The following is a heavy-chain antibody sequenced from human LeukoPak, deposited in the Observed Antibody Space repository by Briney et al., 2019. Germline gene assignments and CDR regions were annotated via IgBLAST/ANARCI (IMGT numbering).Heavy chain of an antibody. J-gene: IGHJ3*02. V-gene: IGHV3-23*01. D-gene: IGHD2-2*01. Sequence: GGSLRLSRAASGFTFSSYAMSWVRQAPGKGLEWVSAISGSGGSTYYADSVKGRFTISRDNSKNTLYLQMNSLRAEDTAVYYCAKDHIVVVPAAIDVDDAFDIWGQGTMVTVSS. CDR2: ISGSGGST. CDR3: AKDHIVVVPAAIDVDDAFDI. CDR1: GFTFSSYA.